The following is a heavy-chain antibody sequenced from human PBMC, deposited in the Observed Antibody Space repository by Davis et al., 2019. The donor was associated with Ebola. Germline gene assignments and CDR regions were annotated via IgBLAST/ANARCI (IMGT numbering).Heavy chain of an antibody. CDR2: ISYDGRDK. Sequence: PGGSLRLSCAASRFTFTKFGMHWVRQAPGKGLEWVAFISYDGRDKCYADSVKGRFTISRENGKNSLYLQMNSLRAGDTAVYYCARVFRFAFDIWGQGTMVTVSS. CDR1: RFTFTKFG. J-gene: IGHJ3*02. CDR3: ARVFRFAFDI. V-gene: IGHV3-33*01.